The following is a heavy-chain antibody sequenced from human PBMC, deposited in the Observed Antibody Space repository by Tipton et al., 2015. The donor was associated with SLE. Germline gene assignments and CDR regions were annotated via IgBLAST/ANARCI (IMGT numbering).Heavy chain of an antibody. CDR2: ISAYNGNT. Sequence: QVQLVQSGAEVMKPGASVKVSCKASGYTFTSYGISWVRQAPGQGLEWMGWISAYNGNTNYAQKLQGRVTMTTDTSTSTAYMELRGLRSDDTAVYYCVRGERLPVVPAAIYNYWGQGTLVTVSS. CDR1: GYTFTSYG. V-gene: IGHV1-18*01. J-gene: IGHJ4*02. D-gene: IGHD2-2*02. CDR3: VRGERLPVVPAAIYNY.